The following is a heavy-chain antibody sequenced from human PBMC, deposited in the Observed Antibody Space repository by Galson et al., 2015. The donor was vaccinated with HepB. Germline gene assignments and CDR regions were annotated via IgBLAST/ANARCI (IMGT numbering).Heavy chain of an antibody. D-gene: IGHD3-22*01. V-gene: IGHV1-18*01. J-gene: IGHJ4*02. CDR2: ISPYNGDT. CDR1: GYTFSTYS. Sequence: SVKVSCKASGYTFSTYSITWVRQARGQGLEWMGWISPYNGDTSYARKLQGRVTITRDTSTSTAYMELSSLRSEDTAVYYCARADQGYYDDSGYYWGQGSLVTV. CDR3: ARADQGYYDDSGYY.